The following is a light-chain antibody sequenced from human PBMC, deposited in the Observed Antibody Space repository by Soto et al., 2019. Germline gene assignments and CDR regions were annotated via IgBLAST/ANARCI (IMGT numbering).Light chain of an antibody. Sequence: QSVLTEPPSASGTPGQTVTNPGSGSSSNIGTSSVHWYKHLPGTAPKPPIYTNDQRPSGVPDRFPGSKSGTSASLAISGLQSEDEADYYCAVWDDSLNGHVFGAGTKVTVL. CDR2: TND. CDR1: SSNIGTSS. CDR3: AVWDDSLNGHV. V-gene: IGLV1-44*01. J-gene: IGLJ1*01.